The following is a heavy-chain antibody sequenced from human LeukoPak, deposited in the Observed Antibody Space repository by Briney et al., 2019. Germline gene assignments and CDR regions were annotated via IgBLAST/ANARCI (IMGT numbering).Heavy chain of an antibody. Sequence: GGSLGLSCAASGFTFSSYTMNWVCQAPGKGLEWVSSISSSSSYIYYADSVKGRFTISRDNAKNSLYLQMNSLRAEDTAVYYCAVQRGLDYWGQGTLVTVSS. CDR3: AVQRGLDY. CDR2: ISSSSSYI. V-gene: IGHV3-21*01. J-gene: IGHJ4*02. D-gene: IGHD2-15*01. CDR1: GFTFSSYT.